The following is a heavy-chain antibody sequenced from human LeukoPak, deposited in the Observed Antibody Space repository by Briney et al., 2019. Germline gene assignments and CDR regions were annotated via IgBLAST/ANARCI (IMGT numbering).Heavy chain of an antibody. V-gene: IGHV3-64*01. J-gene: IGHJ4*02. CDR1: GFTFSRYA. D-gene: IGHD6-6*01. CDR3: ARDGSSSLDY. Sequence: GGSLRLSCAAPGFTFSRYAMHWGREAPGRGLEYVSGITTNGGSTYYTNSVKGRFTISRDNSKNTLYLQMGSLRAEDMAVYYCARDGSSSLDYWGQGTLVTVSS. CDR2: ITTNGGST.